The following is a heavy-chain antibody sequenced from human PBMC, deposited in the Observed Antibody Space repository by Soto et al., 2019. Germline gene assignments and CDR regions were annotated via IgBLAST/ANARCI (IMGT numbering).Heavy chain of an antibody. CDR3: ARDLYYYGSGSYYNGAYYYYGMDV. Sequence: ASVKLSCKASGYTFTGYYMHWVRQAPGQGLEWMGWINPNSGGTNYAQKFQGWVTMTRDTSISTAYMELSRLRSDDTAVYYCARDLYYYGSGSYYNGAYYYYGMDVWGQGTTVTVSS. J-gene: IGHJ6*02. V-gene: IGHV1-2*04. CDR1: GYTFTGYY. CDR2: INPNSGGT. D-gene: IGHD3-10*01.